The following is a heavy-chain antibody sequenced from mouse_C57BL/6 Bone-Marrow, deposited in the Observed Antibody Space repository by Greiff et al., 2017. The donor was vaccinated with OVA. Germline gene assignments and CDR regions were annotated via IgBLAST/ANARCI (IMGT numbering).Heavy chain of an antibody. CDR3: ARKDYYGYWYFDV. D-gene: IGHD1-1*01. CDR1: GFTFSDYG. J-gene: IGHJ1*03. CDR2: ISSGSSTI. Sequence: DVKLQESGGGLVKPGGSLKLSCAASGFTFSDYGMHWVRQAPEKGLEWVAYISSGSSTIYYADTVKGRFTISRDNAKNTLFLQMTSLRSEDTAMYYCARKDYYGYWYFDVWGTGTTVTVSS. V-gene: IGHV5-17*01.